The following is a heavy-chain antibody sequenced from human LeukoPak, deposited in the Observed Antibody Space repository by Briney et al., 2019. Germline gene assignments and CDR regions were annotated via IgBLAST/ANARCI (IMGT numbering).Heavy chain of an antibody. Sequence: GASVKVSCKASGGTFSSYTISWVRQAPGQGLEWMGRIIPILGIANYAQKFQGRVTITADKSTSTDYLELSSLRSEDTAVYYCARAVAGTGYFDYWGQGTLVTVSS. CDR1: GGTFSSYT. CDR2: IIPILGIA. J-gene: IGHJ4*02. V-gene: IGHV1-69*10. CDR3: ARAVAGTGYFDY. D-gene: IGHD6-19*01.